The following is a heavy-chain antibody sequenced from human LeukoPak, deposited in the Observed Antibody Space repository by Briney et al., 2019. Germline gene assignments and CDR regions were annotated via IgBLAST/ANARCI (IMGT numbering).Heavy chain of an antibody. J-gene: IGHJ4*02. CDR2: IYHTGST. CDR1: GGSVSDYY. CDR3: AKDLGKRQPGY. Sequence: SETLSLTCTISGGSVSDYYWSWIRQSPGKGLEWIGYIYHTGSTSYSPSLKSRVTISADTSQNQFSLKLSSVTAADTAVYYCAKDLGKRQPGYWGQGTLVTVSS. D-gene: IGHD6-13*01. V-gene: IGHV4-59*02.